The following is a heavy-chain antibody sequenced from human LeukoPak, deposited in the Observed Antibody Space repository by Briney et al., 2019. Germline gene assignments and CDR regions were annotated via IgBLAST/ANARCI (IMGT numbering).Heavy chain of an antibody. Sequence: SETLSPTCTVSGGSISSYYWSWIRQPPGKGLEVIGYIYYSGSTDYNSSLKSRVTISVDTSKNQFSLKLSSVTAADTAVYYCARHGQQWLLRVGFDLWGRGTLVTVSS. CDR1: GGSISSYY. D-gene: IGHD6-19*01. CDR3: ARHGQQWLLRVGFDL. CDR2: IYYSGST. J-gene: IGHJ2*01. V-gene: IGHV4-59*08.